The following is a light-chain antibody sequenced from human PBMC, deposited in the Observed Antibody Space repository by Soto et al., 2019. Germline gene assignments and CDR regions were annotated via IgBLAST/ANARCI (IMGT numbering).Light chain of an antibody. V-gene: IGLV2-14*03. CDR1: STDLGFYNY. J-gene: IGLJ2*01. Sequence: QSVLTQPASVSGSLGQSITISCTATSTDLGFYNYVSWYQQHPGKGPKLIIYAFYNRPSGVSDRFSGSKSGNTASLTIAGLQAEDEGDYFCSSYVTNAVVFGGGTKLTVL. CDR3: SSYVTNAVV. CDR2: AFY.